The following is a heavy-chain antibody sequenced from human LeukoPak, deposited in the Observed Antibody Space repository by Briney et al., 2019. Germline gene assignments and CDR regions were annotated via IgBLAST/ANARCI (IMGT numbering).Heavy chain of an antibody. Sequence: GGSLRLSCAASGFTFSSYAMSWVRQAPGKGLEWVSAISGSGGSTYYAYSVKGRFTISRDNSKNTLYLQMNSLRAEDTAVYYCAKDRGWGQNYYDSSGSNFDYWGQGTLVTVSS. J-gene: IGHJ4*02. CDR2: ISGSGGST. D-gene: IGHD3-22*01. V-gene: IGHV3-23*01. CDR3: AKDRGWGQNYYDSSGSNFDY. CDR1: GFTFSSYA.